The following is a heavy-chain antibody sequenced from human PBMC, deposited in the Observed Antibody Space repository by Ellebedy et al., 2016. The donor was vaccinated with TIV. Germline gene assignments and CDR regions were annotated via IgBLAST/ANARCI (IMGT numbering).Heavy chain of an antibody. D-gene: IGHD6-6*01. CDR2: IYYSGST. Sequence: MPGGSLRLSCAVSGGSISSRNWWSWVRQSPNKGLEWIGQIYYSGSTNYNPSLKGRVSISIDKSKDQLSLMLTSVTAADTALYYCARHGVMYGTSSEGWYFALWGRGTLVTVSS. J-gene: IGHJ2*01. CDR1: GGSISSRNW. V-gene: IGHV4-4*02. CDR3: ARHGVMYGTSSEGWYFAL.